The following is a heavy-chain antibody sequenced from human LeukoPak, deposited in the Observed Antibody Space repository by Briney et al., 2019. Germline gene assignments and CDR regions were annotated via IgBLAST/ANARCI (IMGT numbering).Heavy chain of an antibody. CDR3: VKASSSSPQYNWFDA. V-gene: IGHV3-23*01. CDR1: GFTFSSYG. CDR2: VSGTGGRT. J-gene: IGHJ5*02. D-gene: IGHD6-6*01. Sequence: GGSLRLSCAASGFTFSSYGMHWVRQAPGKGLEWVSVVSGTGGRTYYADSVKGRFTISRDNSKNTLYLQMNSLRAEDTALYYCVKASSSSPQYNWFDAWGQGTLVTVSS.